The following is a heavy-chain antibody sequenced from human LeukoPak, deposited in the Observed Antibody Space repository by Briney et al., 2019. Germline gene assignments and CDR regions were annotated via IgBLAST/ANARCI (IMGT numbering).Heavy chain of an antibody. CDR1: GYTFTSYY. CDR2: INPSGGSR. J-gene: IGHJ5*02. Sequence: ASVKVSCKASGYTFTSYYMHWVRQAPGQGLEWMGIINPSGGSRSYAQKFQGRVTMTRDTSTSTVYMELSSLRSEDTAVYYCASQITMVRGVIIPWGQGTLVTVSS. CDR3: ASQITMVRGVIIP. V-gene: IGHV1-46*01. D-gene: IGHD3-10*01.